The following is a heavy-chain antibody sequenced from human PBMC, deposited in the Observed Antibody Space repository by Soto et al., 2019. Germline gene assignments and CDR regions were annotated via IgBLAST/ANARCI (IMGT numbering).Heavy chain of an antibody. D-gene: IGHD2-2*01. Sequence: GSLRLSCAASGFTFSSYAMSWVRQAPGKGLEWVSAISGSGGSTYYADSVKGRFTISRDNSKNTLYLQMNSLRAEDTAVYYCAKVIVVVPAVLGAFDIWGQGTMVTVSS. V-gene: IGHV3-23*01. CDR2: ISGSGGST. CDR3: AKVIVVVPAVLGAFDI. CDR1: GFTFSSYA. J-gene: IGHJ3*02.